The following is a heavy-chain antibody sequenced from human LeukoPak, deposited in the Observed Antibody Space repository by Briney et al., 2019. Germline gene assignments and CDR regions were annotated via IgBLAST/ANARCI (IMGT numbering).Heavy chain of an antibody. D-gene: IGHD3-16*01. CDR2: SKGKAGGGTT. V-gene: IGHV3-15*01. CDR3: TAGGDGTYSSDY. Sequence: GGSLRLSCSASGFSFPDAWMSWVRQAPGKGLEWVGRSKGKAGGGTTDVAAPGQGRFAISRDDSKNTLSLQMNSLETEDTAVYYCTAGGDGTYSSDYWGQGTLVTVS. J-gene: IGHJ4*02. CDR1: GFSFPDAW.